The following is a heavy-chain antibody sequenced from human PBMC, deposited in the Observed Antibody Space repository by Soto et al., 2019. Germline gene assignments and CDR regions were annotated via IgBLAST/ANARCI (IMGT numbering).Heavy chain of an antibody. CDR2: MNPNSGNT. CDR1: GYTFTSYD. Sequence: ASVKVSCKASGYTFTSYDINWVRQATGQGLEWMGWMNPNSGNTGYAQKFQGRVTMTRNTSISTAYMELSSLRSEDTAVYYCARGLPGMTPVTTVWFDPWGQGTLVTFSS. J-gene: IGHJ5*02. D-gene: IGHD4-17*01. V-gene: IGHV1-8*01. CDR3: ARGLPGMTPVTTVWFDP.